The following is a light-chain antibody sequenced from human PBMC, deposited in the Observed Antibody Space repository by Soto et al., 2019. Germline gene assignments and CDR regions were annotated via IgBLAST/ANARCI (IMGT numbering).Light chain of an antibody. CDR1: QNVYINS. J-gene: IGKJ3*01. CDR3: QQYGDSPLT. Sequence: EVVLTQSPGTLSLSPGERATLSCRASQNVYINSLAWYQQRPGQTPRLLIYGASTRAAAIPDRFRGSGSGADFALSIDGLEPEDFAIYYCQQYGDSPLTFDPGTKVDIK. V-gene: IGKV3-20*01. CDR2: GAS.